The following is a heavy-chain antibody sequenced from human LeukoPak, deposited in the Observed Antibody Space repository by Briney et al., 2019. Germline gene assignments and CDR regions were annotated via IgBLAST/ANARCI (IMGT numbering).Heavy chain of an antibody. D-gene: IGHD6-19*01. V-gene: IGHV3-48*03. J-gene: IGHJ4*02. CDR3: ALLAVASDFDY. CDR2: IGSSGTTT. Sequence: PGGCLRLSCAVSGFPFSFYEMNWVRQAPGKGLEWVSNIGSSGTTTHYADSVKGRFSISRDNAKNSLYLRMNSLRVEDTAVYYCALLAVASDFDYWGQGALVTVSS. CDR1: GFPFSFYE.